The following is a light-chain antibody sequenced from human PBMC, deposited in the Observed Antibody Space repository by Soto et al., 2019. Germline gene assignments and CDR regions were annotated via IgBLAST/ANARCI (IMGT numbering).Light chain of an antibody. V-gene: IGKV1-5*01. Sequence: DIQMTQSPSTLSASVGDRVTITCRASQSISSWLAWYQQKPGKAPKLLIYDASSLESGVPSRFSGSGSGTEFTLTISSLQPDDFATYYYQFETFGQGTKVEIK. CDR3: QFET. CDR1: QSISSW. CDR2: DAS. J-gene: IGKJ1*01.